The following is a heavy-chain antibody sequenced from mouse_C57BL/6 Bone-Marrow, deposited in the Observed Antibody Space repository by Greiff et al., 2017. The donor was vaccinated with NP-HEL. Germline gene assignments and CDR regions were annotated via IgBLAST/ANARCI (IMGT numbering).Heavy chain of an antibody. D-gene: IGHD1-1*01. V-gene: IGHV1-22*01. CDR1: GYTFTDSN. Sequence: VQLQQSGPELVKPGASVKMSCKASGYTFTDSNMHWVKQSHGTSLEWIGYINPNNGGTSYNQKFKGKATLTVNKSSSTAYMELRSLTSEDSAVYYCAREEELRNFDYWGQGTTLTVSS. CDR2: INPNNGGT. J-gene: IGHJ2*01. CDR3: AREEELRNFDY.